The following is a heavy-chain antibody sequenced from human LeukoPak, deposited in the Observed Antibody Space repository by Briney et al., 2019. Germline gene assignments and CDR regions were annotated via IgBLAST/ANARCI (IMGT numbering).Heavy chain of an antibody. CDR1: GGSISIFY. V-gene: IGHV4-59*01. J-gene: IGHJ4*02. Sequence: SETLSLTCTVSGGSISIFYWSWIRQPPGKGLEWIGDIYYSGTTNYNPSLKSRVTISLDTSKNQSSLRLSSVTAADTAVYYCARIDAVAATPTSFDYWGQGTLVTVSS. CDR2: IYYSGTT. D-gene: IGHD6-19*01. CDR3: ARIDAVAATPTSFDY.